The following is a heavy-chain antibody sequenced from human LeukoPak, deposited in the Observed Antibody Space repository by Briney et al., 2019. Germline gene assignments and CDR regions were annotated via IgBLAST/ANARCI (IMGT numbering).Heavy chain of an antibody. D-gene: IGHD4-11*01. J-gene: IGHJ6*02. CDR2: ISWNSGSI. V-gene: IGHV3-9*01. CDR3: AKGLQRKDYYYYGMDL. CDR1: GFTFDDYA. Sequence: GRSLRLSCAASGFTFDDYAMHWVRQAPGKGLEWVSGISWNSGSIGYADSVKGRFTISRDNAKNSLYLQMNSLRAEDTALYYCAKGLQRKDYYYYGMDLWGQGTTVTVSS.